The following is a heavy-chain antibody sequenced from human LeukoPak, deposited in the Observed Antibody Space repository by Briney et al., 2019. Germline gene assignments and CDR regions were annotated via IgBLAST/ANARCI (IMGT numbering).Heavy chain of an antibody. Sequence: SVKVSCKTSGYTFTGYYMHWVRQAPGQGLEWMGGIIPIFGTANYAQKFQGRVTITADESTSTAYMVLSSLRSEDTAVYYCAREMGDCGGDCYTGGFDYWGQGTLVTVSS. CDR2: IIPIFGTA. CDR3: AREMGDCGGDCYTGGFDY. V-gene: IGHV1-69*13. CDR1: GYTFTGYY. J-gene: IGHJ4*02. D-gene: IGHD2-21*02.